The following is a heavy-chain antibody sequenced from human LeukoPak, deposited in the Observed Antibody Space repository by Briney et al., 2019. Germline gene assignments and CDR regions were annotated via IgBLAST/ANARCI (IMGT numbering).Heavy chain of an antibody. D-gene: IGHD3-3*01. V-gene: IGHV3-15*01. CDR3: AKHIYGVVSIQQ. CDR1: GFTFSSYS. CDR2: IRSRADGGTA. Sequence: GGSLRLSCAASGFTFSSYSMNWVRQAPGKGLEWVGRIRSRADGGTAEYATAVEGRFTISRDDSTNTLYLHMSNVKTEDTAVYYCAKHIYGVVSIQQWGQGTLVTVSS. J-gene: IGHJ1*01.